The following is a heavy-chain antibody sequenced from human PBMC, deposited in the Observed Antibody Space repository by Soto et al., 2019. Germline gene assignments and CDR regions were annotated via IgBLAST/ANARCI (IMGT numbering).Heavy chain of an antibody. CDR3: AKEGYSGYDSLSPYYYGMDV. D-gene: IGHD5-12*01. J-gene: IGHJ6*02. CDR1: GFTFSSYG. V-gene: IGHV3-30*18. CDR2: ISYDGSNK. Sequence: GGSLRLSCAASGFTFSSYGMHWVRQAPGKGLEWVAVISYDGSNKYYADSVKGRFTISRANSKNTLYLQMNSLSAEDTAAYYCAKEGYSGYDSLSPYYYGMDVWGQGTTVTVSS.